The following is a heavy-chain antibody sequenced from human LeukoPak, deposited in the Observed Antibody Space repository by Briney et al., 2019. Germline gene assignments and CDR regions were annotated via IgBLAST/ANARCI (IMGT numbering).Heavy chain of an antibody. Sequence: ASVKVSFKASGYTFTGYYMHWVRQAPGQGLEWMGWINPNSGGTNYAQKFQGRVTMTRDTSISTAYMELSSLRSEDTAVYYCARDRGGIVVVAGSGLNWFDPWGQGTLVTVSS. V-gene: IGHV1-2*02. CDR1: GYTFTGYY. CDR2: INPNSGGT. D-gene: IGHD2-15*01. CDR3: ARDRGGIVVVAGSGLNWFDP. J-gene: IGHJ5*02.